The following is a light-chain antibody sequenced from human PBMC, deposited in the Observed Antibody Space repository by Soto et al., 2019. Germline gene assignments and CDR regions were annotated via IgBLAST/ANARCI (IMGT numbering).Light chain of an antibody. CDR2: DAS. Sequence: EIVLTQSPATLSLSPGERATLSCRASQRVHNYLAWFQQKPGQAPRLLIYDASNRATGIPARFTGSGSGTDFTLTISSLEPEDFAVYYCQQRYGWTPITFGQGSRLEIK. CDR1: QRVHNY. CDR3: QQRYGWTPIT. J-gene: IGKJ5*01. V-gene: IGKV3-11*01.